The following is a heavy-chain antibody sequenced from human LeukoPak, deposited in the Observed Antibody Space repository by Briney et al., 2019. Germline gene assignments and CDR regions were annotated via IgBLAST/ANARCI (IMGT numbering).Heavy chain of an antibody. Sequence: ASVKVSCKASGYTFTGYYIHWVRQAPGQGLEWMGWINPNNGGTNYAQKFQGRVTMTRDTSISTAYMELNRLTSDDTAVYYCARDKYTGYETFDYWGQGTPVTV. J-gene: IGHJ4*02. CDR2: INPNNGGT. D-gene: IGHD5-12*01. V-gene: IGHV1-2*02. CDR1: GYTFTGYY. CDR3: ARDKYTGYETFDY.